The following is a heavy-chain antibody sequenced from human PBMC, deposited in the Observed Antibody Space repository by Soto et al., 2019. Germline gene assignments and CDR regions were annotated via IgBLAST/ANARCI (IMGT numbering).Heavy chain of an antibody. V-gene: IGHV3-30*04. D-gene: IGHD6-19*01. CDR3: ARDTSPYPSGWYGIDF. CDR2: ISYDGTNK. CDR1: GFMFSAYA. J-gene: IGHJ4*01. Sequence: PGGSLRLSCAASGFMFSAYAMLWVRQAPGKGLEWVAAISYDGTNKYYADSIKGRFTISRDNSANTLFLQVNSLRREDTAMYYCARDTSPYPSGWYGIDFWGHGTLVTVSS.